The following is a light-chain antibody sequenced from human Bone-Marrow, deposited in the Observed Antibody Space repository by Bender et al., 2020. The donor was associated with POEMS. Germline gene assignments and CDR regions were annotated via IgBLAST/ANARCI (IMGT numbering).Light chain of an antibody. J-gene: IGLJ2*01. CDR1: NIGDKS. V-gene: IGLV3-21*02. CDR3: QVWDRTSDHWV. Sequence: YVLTQAPSASVAPGQTARITCGGDNIGDKSVHWYQQRPGQAPVLVVFDDSDRPSGIPERFSGSSAGNTATLTSSRVEAGDEADYSCQVWDRTSDHWVFGGGTKLTVL. CDR2: DDS.